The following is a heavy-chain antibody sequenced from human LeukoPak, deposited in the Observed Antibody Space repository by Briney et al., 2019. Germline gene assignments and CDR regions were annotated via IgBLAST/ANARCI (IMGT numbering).Heavy chain of an antibody. V-gene: IGHV3-30*02. CDR3: AKAGLGIRGKFDY. D-gene: IGHD7-27*01. J-gene: IGHJ4*02. CDR2: IRYDGSNK. Sequence: GGSPRLSCAASGFTFSSYGMHWVRQAPGKGLEWVAFIRYDGSNKYYADSVKGRFTISRDNSKNTLYLQMNSLRAEDTAVYYCAKAGLGIRGKFDYWGQGTLVTVSS. CDR1: GFTFSSYG.